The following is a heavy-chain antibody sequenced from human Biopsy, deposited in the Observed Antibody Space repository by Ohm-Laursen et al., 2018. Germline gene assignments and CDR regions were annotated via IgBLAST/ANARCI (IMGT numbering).Heavy chain of an antibody. J-gene: IGHJ6*02. CDR2: IVVGSGHT. CDR1: GFTFSSSA. Sequence: GASVKVSCNASGFTFSSSAVQWVRQARGQRLEWMGWIVVGSGHTNYAQKFQERVTITRDMSTSTAYMELTSLRSEDTAVYYCAATSTLYYYYYAMDVWDQGTTITVSS. V-gene: IGHV1-58*01. CDR3: AATSTLYYYYYAMDV.